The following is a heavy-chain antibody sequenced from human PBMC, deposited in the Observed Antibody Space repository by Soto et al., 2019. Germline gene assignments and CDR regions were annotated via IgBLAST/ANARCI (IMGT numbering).Heavy chain of an antibody. CDR2: IRSSAYGATA. CDR1: GFRFGDYG. D-gene: IGHD5-12*01. Sequence: GGSLRLSCTGSGFRFGDYGMSWFRQAPGKGPEWVGVIRSSAYGATAEYAASVKGRFTISRDDSDRIAYLQMNGLKTEDTGVYFCARGDQVDPYDYWSRGTLVTVSS. CDR3: ARGDQVDPYDY. V-gene: IGHV3-49*03. J-gene: IGHJ4*02.